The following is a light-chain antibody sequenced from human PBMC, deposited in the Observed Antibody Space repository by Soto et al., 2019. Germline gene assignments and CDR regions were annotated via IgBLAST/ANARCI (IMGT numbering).Light chain of an antibody. CDR2: ASS. J-gene: IGKJ1*01. Sequence: EIVMTQSPATLSVSPGESATLSCRASQSIHSHLAWYQLRPGQAPRVLIYASSTRATGVPARFSGSGSGTEFTLTISSLQSEDFAVYYCQQYNVWPGWTFGQGTKVEVK. CDR1: QSIHSH. CDR3: QQYNVWPGWT. V-gene: IGKV3-15*01.